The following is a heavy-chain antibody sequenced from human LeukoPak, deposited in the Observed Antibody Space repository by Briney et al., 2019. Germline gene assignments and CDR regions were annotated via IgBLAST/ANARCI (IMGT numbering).Heavy chain of an antibody. CDR2: VVPDSGGT. CDR1: GYIFTVFS. Sequence: ASVKVSCKASGYIFTVFSIHWVRHVPGQGLEWMGRVVPDSGGTSYAQKFRGTLSMTRETSITTAYMELRGLRSDDTATYFCPSGVWTVYWYGALDVWGQGTIVTVSS. CDR3: PSGVWTVYWYGALDV. J-gene: IGHJ3*01. D-gene: IGHD2-8*02. V-gene: IGHV1-2*06.